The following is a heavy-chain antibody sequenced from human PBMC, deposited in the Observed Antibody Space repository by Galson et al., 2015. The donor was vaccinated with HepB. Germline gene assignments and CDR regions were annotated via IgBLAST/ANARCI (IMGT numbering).Heavy chain of an antibody. D-gene: IGHD2-2*01. CDR3: TTDVYFSSYWSWIDP. Sequence: SLRLSCAASGFTFSAYTMNWVRRAPGTGLEWVGRIKSKTDGGTTEYAAPVQGRFTISSEDSKNTLYPQMNSLKTDDTAVYYCTTDVYFSSYWSWIDPWGQGTLVTVSS. J-gene: IGHJ5*02. CDR1: GFTFSAYT. CDR2: IKSKTDGGTT. V-gene: IGHV3-15*01.